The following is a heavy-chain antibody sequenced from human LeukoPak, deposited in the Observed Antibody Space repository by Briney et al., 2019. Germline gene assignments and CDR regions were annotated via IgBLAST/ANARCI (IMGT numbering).Heavy chain of an antibody. Sequence: GASVKVSCKASGGTFSSYAISWVRQAPGQGLEWMGGIIPIFGTANYAQKFQGRVTITTDESTSTAYMELSSLRSEDTAVCYCARALTDYYDSSGYSSFGYWGQGTLVTVSS. CDR3: ARALTDYYDSSGYSSFGY. CDR1: GGTFSSYA. CDR2: IIPIFGTA. J-gene: IGHJ4*02. D-gene: IGHD3-22*01. V-gene: IGHV1-69*05.